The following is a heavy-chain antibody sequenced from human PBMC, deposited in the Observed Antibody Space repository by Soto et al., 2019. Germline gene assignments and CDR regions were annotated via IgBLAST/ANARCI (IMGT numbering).Heavy chain of an antibody. Sequence: SLTCTVSGGSISSYYWSWIRQPPGRGLEWIGYIYYSGSTNYNPSLKSRVTISVDTSKNQFSLKLSSVTAADTAVYYCARDRDSSSWDGYYYYYGMDVWGQGTTVTVSS. CDR3: ARDRDSSSWDGYYYYYGMDV. D-gene: IGHD6-13*01. CDR2: IYYSGST. V-gene: IGHV4-59*01. J-gene: IGHJ6*02. CDR1: GGSISSYY.